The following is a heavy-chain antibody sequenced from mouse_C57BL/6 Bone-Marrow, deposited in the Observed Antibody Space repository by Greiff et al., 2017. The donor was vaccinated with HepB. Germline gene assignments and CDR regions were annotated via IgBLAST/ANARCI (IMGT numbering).Heavy chain of an antibody. CDR1: GYTFTSYW. D-gene: IGHD2-4*01. Sequence: VQLQQPGAELVKPGASVKLSCKASGYTFTSYWMHWVKQRPGQGLEWIGMIHPNSGSTNYNEKFKSKATLTVDKSSSTAYMQLSSLTSEDSAVYYCARGGIYYDYDKGYFDYGGQGTTLTVSS. CDR2: IHPNSGST. V-gene: IGHV1-64*01. J-gene: IGHJ2*01. CDR3: ARGGIYYDYDKGYFDY.